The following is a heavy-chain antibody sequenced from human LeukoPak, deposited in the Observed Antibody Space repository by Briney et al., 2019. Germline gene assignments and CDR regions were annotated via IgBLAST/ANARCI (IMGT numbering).Heavy chain of an antibody. CDR2: IIPIFGTA. Sequence: SVKVSCKASGGTFSSYAISWVRQAPGQGLVWMGGIIPIFGTANYAQKFQGRVTITTDESTSTAYMELSSLRSEDTAVYYCARDYFGYDSSGSGFDYWGEGTLVTVSS. J-gene: IGHJ4*02. CDR1: GGTFSSYA. D-gene: IGHD3-22*01. CDR3: ARDYFGYDSSGSGFDY. V-gene: IGHV1-69*05.